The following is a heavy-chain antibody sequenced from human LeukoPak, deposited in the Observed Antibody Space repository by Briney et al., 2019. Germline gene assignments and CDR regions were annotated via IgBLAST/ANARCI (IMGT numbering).Heavy chain of an antibody. J-gene: IGHJ4*02. CDR3: AKTTYYDSSGYYPFDY. D-gene: IGHD3-22*01. V-gene: IGHV3-23*01. CDR1: GFTFSSYA. Sequence: GGSLRLSCAASGFTFSSYAMSWVRQAPGKGLEWVSAISGSGGSTYYADSVKGRFTISRDNSKNTLYLQMNSLRAEDTAVYYCAKTTYYDSSGYYPFDYWGQGTLVTVSS. CDR2: ISGSGGST.